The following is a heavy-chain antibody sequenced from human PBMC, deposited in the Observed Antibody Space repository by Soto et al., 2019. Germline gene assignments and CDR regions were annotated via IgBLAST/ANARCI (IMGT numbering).Heavy chain of an antibody. V-gene: IGHV1-18*01. CDR3: ARLPKSYFYYYGMDV. CDR2: ISPYNGDT. J-gene: IGHJ6*02. CDR1: GNTFASYG. Sequence: ASVKVSCKASGNTFASYGISWVRQAPGQGLEWMGWISPYNGDTEYSQKLQDRLTMTTDTSASTAYVELRNLRSDDTAVYYCARLPKSYFYYYGMDVWGQGTTVTVSS.